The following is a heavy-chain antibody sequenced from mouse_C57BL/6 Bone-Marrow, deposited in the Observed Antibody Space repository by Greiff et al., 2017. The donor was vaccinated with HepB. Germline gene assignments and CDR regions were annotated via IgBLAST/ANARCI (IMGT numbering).Heavy chain of an antibody. CDR2: ISDGGSYT. J-gene: IGHJ3*01. V-gene: IGHV5-4*01. Sequence: EVKLVESGGGLVKPGGSLKLSCAASGFTFSSYAMSWVRQTPEKRLEWVATISDGGSYTYYPDNVKGRFTISRDNAKTNLYLQMSHLKSEDTAMYYCARDWDEAYWGQGTLVTVSA. CDR3: ARDWDEAY. D-gene: IGHD4-1*01. CDR1: GFTFSSYA.